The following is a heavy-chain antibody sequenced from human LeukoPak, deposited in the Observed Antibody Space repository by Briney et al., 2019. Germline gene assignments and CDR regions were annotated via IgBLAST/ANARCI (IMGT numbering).Heavy chain of an antibody. CDR1: GITFSTYS. CDR3: ARVRNYYDSSGYSPFDY. CDR2: ISSSSGYV. J-gene: IGHJ4*02. V-gene: IGHV3-21*01. D-gene: IGHD3-22*01. Sequence: KAGGSLRLSCAASGITFSTYSMNWVRQAPGKGLEWVSSISSSSGYVYYADSVKGRFTISRDNAKNSLYLQMSSLRAEDTALYYCARVRNYYDSSGYSPFDYWGQGTLVTVSS.